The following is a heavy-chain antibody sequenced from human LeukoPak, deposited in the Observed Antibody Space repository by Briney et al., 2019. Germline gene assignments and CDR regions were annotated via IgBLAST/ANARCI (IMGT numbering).Heavy chain of an antibody. V-gene: IGHV4-4*07. CDR3: AREPPGLGFGAYYFDY. Sequence: SETLSLTCTVSGGSISSYYWSWIRQPAGKGLEWIGRIYTSGSTNCNPSLKSRVTMSVDTSKNQFSLKLSSVTAADTAVYYCAREPPGLGFGAYYFDYWGQGTLVTVSS. CDR1: GGSISSYY. D-gene: IGHD3-3*01. J-gene: IGHJ4*02. CDR2: IYTSGST.